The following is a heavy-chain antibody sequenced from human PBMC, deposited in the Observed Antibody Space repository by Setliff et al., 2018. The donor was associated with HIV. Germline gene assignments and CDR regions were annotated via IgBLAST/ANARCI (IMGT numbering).Heavy chain of an antibody. CDR2: INPSGDAT. D-gene: IGHD1-7*01. CDR1: GYIFTNYY. Sequence: ASVKVSCKASGYIFTNYYMHWVRQAPGQGLEWMGIINPSGDATTYAQKFQGRVIMTRDTSTNTLYMELSNLRSDDTAVYYCARDFSRYNWNSYPRDYYYYYYMDVWGKGTTVTVSS. V-gene: IGHV1-46*01. CDR3: ARDFSRYNWNSYPRDYYYYYYMDV. J-gene: IGHJ6*03.